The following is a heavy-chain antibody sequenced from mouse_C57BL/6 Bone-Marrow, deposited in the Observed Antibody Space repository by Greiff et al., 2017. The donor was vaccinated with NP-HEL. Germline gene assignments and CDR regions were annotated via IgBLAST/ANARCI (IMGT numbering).Heavy chain of an antibody. V-gene: IGHV10-1*01. D-gene: IGHD1-1*01. CDR1: GFSFNTYA. CDR3: VTPYYGSSDPPWFAY. CDR2: IRSKSNNYAT. Sequence: EVMLVESGGGLVQPKGSLKLSCAASGFSFNTYAMNWVRQAPGKGLEWVARIRSKSNNYATYYADSVKDRFTISRDDSESMLYLQMNNLKTEDTAMYDCVTPYYGSSDPPWFAYWGQGTLVTVSA. J-gene: IGHJ3*01.